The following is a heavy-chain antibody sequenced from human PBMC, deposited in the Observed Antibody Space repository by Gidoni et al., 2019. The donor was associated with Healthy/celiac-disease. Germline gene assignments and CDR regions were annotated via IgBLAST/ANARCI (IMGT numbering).Heavy chain of an antibody. CDR1: GGSISSYY. CDR3: ARVKPSRIAAPYYFDY. V-gene: IGHV4-59*01. Sequence: QVQLQESGPGLVKPSETLSLTCPVPGGSISSYYWSWIRQPPGKGLEWIGYIYYSGSTNYNPSLKSRVTISVDTSKNQFSLKLSSVTAADTAVYYCARVKPSRIAAPYYFDYWGQGTLVTVSS. CDR2: IYYSGST. D-gene: IGHD6-13*01. J-gene: IGHJ4*02.